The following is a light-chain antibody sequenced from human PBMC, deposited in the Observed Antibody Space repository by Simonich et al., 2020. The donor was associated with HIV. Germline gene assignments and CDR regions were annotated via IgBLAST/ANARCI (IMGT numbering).Light chain of an antibody. Sequence: QTVVTQEPSLTVSPGGTVTLTCASSTGAVTSGHYPYWFQQKPGQAPRTLIYDTSNKRSGTPARFSGSRLGGKAALTLSGVQPEDEAEYYCLLYYGGAHRWVFGGGTKLTVL. CDR2: DTS. J-gene: IGLJ3*02. V-gene: IGLV7-43*01. CDR1: TGAVTSGHY. CDR3: LLYYGGAHRWV.